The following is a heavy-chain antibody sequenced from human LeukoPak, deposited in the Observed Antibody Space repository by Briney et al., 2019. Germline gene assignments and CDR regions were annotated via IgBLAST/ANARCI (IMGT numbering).Heavy chain of an antibody. CDR2: ISGSGGST. D-gene: IGHD6-13*01. CDR1: GFTFSSYA. Sequence: GGSLRLSCAASGFTFSSYAMSWVHQAPGKGLEWVSAISGSGGSTYYADSVKGRFTISRDNSKNTLYLQMNSLRAEDTAVYYCANAYSSSWSSKYYYYYGMDVWGQGTTVTVSS. V-gene: IGHV3-23*01. CDR3: ANAYSSSWSSKYYYYYGMDV. J-gene: IGHJ6*02.